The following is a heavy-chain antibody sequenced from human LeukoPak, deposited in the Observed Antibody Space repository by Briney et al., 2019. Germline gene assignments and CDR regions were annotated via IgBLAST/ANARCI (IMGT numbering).Heavy chain of an antibody. V-gene: IGHV3-48*02. CDR2: ISSSSSTI. CDR1: GFTFSTYN. Sequence: PGGSLRLSCAASGFTFSTYNIYWVRQAPGKGLEWVSYISSSSSTIYYADSVKGRFTISRDNAKNSLYLQMDSLRDEDTAVYSCARDRPNTGFDFDYWGRGTQVTVSS. D-gene: IGHD3-10*01. J-gene: IGHJ4*02. CDR3: ARDRPNTGFDFDY.